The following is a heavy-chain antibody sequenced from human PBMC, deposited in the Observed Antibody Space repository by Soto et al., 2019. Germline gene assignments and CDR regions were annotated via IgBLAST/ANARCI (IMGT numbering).Heavy chain of an antibody. Sequence: EVQLVESGGGLVQPGGSLRLSCAASGFTFSSYDMHWVRQATGKGQEWVSAIGTAGDTYYPGSVKGRFTISRENAKNSLYLQMNSLRAGDTAVYYCARGITMVRGVILDAFDIWGQGTMVTVSS. CDR3: ARGITMVRGVILDAFDI. V-gene: IGHV3-13*04. D-gene: IGHD3-10*01. CDR2: IGTAGDT. CDR1: GFTFSSYD. J-gene: IGHJ3*02.